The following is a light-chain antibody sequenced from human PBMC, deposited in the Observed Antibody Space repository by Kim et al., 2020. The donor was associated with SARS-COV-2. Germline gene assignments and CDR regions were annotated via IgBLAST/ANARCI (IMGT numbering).Light chain of an antibody. CDR1: QGISNN. CDR3: QQYNSHTIT. V-gene: IGKV1-16*01. J-gene: IGKJ5*01. Sequence: DIQMTQSPSSLSASVGDRVIITCRASQGISNNLGWFRQKPGEAPKSLIYGATTLQGGVPSRFSGAGSGREFTLTISSLQPDDFAIYFCQQYNSHTITFGQGTRLEIK. CDR2: GAT.